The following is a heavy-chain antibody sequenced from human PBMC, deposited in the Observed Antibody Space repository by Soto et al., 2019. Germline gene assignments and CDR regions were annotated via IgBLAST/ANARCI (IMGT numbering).Heavy chain of an antibody. V-gene: IGHV3-7*03. Sequence: EVQMVESGGGLVQPGGSLRLSCATSGFTFSSYWMSWVRQAPGKGLEWVANIKQDGSEKYYVDSVKGRFTISRDNAKNSLYLQMNSLRAEDTAIYYCARDFGGGIAVAGVGFDYWGQGTLVTVSS. CDR2: IKQDGSEK. D-gene: IGHD6-19*01. CDR3: ARDFGGGIAVAGVGFDY. J-gene: IGHJ4*02. CDR1: GFTFSSYW.